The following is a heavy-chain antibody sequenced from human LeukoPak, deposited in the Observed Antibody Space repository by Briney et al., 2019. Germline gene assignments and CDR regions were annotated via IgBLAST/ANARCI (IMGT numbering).Heavy chain of an antibody. Sequence: SSETLSLTCTVSGGSISSYYWSWIRQPPGKGLEWIGEINHSGSTNYNPSLKSRVTISVDTSKNQFSLKLSSVTAADTAVYYCARVSSWSPFDYWGQGTLVTVSS. D-gene: IGHD6-13*01. CDR2: INHSGST. V-gene: IGHV4-34*01. CDR3: ARVSSWSPFDY. J-gene: IGHJ4*02. CDR1: GGSISSYY.